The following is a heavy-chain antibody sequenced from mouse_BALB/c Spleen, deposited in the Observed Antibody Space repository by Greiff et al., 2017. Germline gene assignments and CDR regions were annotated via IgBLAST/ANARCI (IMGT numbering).Heavy chain of an antibody. V-gene: IGHV5-6-5*01. Sequence: EVMLVESGGGLVKPGGSLKLSCAASGFTFSSYAMSWVRQTPEKRLEWVASISSGGSTYYPDSVKGRFTISRDNARNILYLQMSSLRSEDTAMYYCARGGYGNFLFAYWGQGTLVTVSA. D-gene: IGHD2-10*02. CDR1: GFTFSSYA. CDR3: ARGGYGNFLFAY. J-gene: IGHJ3*01. CDR2: ISSGGST.